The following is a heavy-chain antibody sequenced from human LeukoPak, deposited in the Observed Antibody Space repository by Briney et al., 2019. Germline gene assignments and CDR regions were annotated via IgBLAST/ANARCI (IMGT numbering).Heavy chain of an antibody. Sequence: GGSLRLSCAASAFTFNKYAMSWVRQAPGKGLEWVSTISGSGTNTYYADSVKGRFTISRDNSKNTLYLQMKSLRAEDTAVYYCARPRITLIVDDAFDIWGQGTMVTVSS. CDR1: AFTFNKYA. J-gene: IGHJ3*02. V-gene: IGHV3-23*01. CDR3: ARPRITLIVDDAFDI. D-gene: IGHD3-22*01. CDR2: ISGSGTNT.